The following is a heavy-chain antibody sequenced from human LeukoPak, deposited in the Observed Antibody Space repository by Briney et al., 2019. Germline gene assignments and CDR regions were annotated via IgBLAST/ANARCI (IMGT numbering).Heavy chain of an antibody. CDR3: AKAGGVDAAGIFDY. Sequence: GRSLRLSCAASGFTFNSYGTHGVRQAPGKGLERVAVIRYDGSNKYYADSVKSRFTISRDNSKTTLYLQMTSLRAEDTAVYLCAKAGGVDAAGIFDYWGQGTLVTFSS. D-gene: IGHD6-13*01. CDR2: IRYDGSNK. V-gene: IGHV3-30*02. CDR1: GFTFNSYG. J-gene: IGHJ4*02.